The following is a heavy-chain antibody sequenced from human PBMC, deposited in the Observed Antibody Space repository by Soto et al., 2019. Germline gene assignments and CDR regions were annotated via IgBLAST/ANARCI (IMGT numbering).Heavy chain of an antibody. CDR3: ASLGRHCRSFSF. D-gene: IGHD3-3*02. Sequence: QESGPGRVRPSETLALTCSVSGASVSSEYYYWAWIRQAPVKGLEWIGSVHHTGVPAYTPSRKSRVIIALSSSKTSFSLRMTAMTATDTALYCCASLGRHCRSFSFWGPGTQVTVS. J-gene: IGHJ4*02. V-gene: IGHV4-39*02. CDR1: GASVSSEYYY. CDR2: VHHTGVP.